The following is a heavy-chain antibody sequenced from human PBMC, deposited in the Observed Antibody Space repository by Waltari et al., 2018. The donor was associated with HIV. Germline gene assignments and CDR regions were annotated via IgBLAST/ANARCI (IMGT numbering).Heavy chain of an antibody. CDR1: GGSISSSSYY. CDR3: ASCIDSKGSYDFWSGYYPSWFDP. Sequence: QLQLQESGPGLVKPSETLSLTCTVSGGSISSSSYYWGWIRQPPGKGLEWIGSIYYSGSTSYNPSLKSRVTISVDTSKNQFSLKLSSVTAADTAVYYCASCIDSKGSYDFWSGYYPSWFDPWGQGTLVTVSS. D-gene: IGHD3-3*01. CDR2: IYYSGST. J-gene: IGHJ5*02. V-gene: IGHV4-39*07.